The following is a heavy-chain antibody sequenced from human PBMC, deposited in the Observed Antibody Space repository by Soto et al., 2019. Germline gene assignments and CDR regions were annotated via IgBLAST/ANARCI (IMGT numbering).Heavy chain of an antibody. D-gene: IGHD3-3*01. CDR3: ARDETHQGDYDFWSGYSYYYYYMDV. CDR2: INAGNGNT. J-gene: IGHJ6*03. Sequence: ASVKVSCKASGYTFTSYAMHWVRQAPGQRLEWMGWINAGNGNTKYSQKFQGRVTITRDTSASTAYKELSSLRSEDTAVYYCARDETHQGDYDFWSGYSYYYYYMDVWGKGTTVTVSS. V-gene: IGHV1-3*01. CDR1: GYTFTSYA.